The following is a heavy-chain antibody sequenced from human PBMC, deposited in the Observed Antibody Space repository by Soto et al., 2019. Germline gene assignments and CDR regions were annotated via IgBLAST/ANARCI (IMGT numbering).Heavy chain of an antibody. CDR1: GLTFTNAW. CDR3: ITDGRDP. V-gene: IGHV3-15*01. CDR2: VKSKSSGGTS. Sequence: GSLRLSCASSGLTFTNAWMSWVRQAPGKGLEWIGLVKSKSSGGTSDYAAPVEGRFNISRDDSKNMVYLQMNSLRTDDTAVYYCITDGRDPWGQGALVTVSS. J-gene: IGHJ5*02.